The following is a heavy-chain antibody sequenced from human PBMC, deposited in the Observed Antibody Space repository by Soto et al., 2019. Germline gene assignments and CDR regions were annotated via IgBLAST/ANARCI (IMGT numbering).Heavy chain of an antibody. CDR2: ISSSSSYI. V-gene: IGHV3-21*01. CDR3: ARDPGGYSGYAIALFDY. CDR1: GFTFSSYS. Sequence: KTGGSLRLSCAASGFTFSSYSMNWVRQAPGKGLEWVSSISSSSSYIYYADSVKGRFTISRDNAKNSLYLQMNSLRAEDTAVYYCARDPGGYSGYAIALFDYWGQGTLVTVSS. D-gene: IGHD5-12*01. J-gene: IGHJ4*02.